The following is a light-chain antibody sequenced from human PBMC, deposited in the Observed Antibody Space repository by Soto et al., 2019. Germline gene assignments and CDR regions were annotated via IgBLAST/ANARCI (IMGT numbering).Light chain of an antibody. CDR1: QTVSSY. CDR2: VAS. J-gene: IGKJ5*01. Sequence: EIVMTQSPATLSVSPGERATLSCRASQTVSSYLAWYQQKPGQAPRLLICVASTRATGIPARFSGSGSGTDFTLTISSLHSEDFAFYYCQQYNNWPLTFGQGTRLEIK. CDR3: QQYNNWPLT. V-gene: IGKV3-15*01.